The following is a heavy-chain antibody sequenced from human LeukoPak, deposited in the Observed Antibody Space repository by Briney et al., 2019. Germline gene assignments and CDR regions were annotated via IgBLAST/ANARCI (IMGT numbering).Heavy chain of an antibody. J-gene: IGHJ4*02. CDR2: INTNTGNP. CDR1: GYTFTSYA. Sequence: RASVKVSCKASGYTFTSYAMNWVRQAPGQGLEWMGWINTNTGNPTYAQGFTGRFVFSLDTSVSTAYLQISSLKAEDTAVYYCARDIGVEARDPSYYFDYWGQGTLVTVSS. D-gene: IGHD1-26*01. V-gene: IGHV7-4-1*02. CDR3: ARDIGVEARDPSYYFDY.